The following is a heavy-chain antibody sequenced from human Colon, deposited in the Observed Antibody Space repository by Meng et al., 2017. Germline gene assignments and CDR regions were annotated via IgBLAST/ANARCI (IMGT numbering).Heavy chain of an antibody. CDR2: INPSSGVT. D-gene: IGHD1-26*01. J-gene: IGHJ4*02. CDR1: GYTFTTFF. V-gene: IGHV1-2*05. Sequence: QVHLVQAGAEVKTPGSSVKLSCEASGYTFTTFFLNWVRQTPDQGFEWLGRINPSSGVTNFAQKFQGRVTMTRDTSISTAYMELASLRSDDTGVYYCARMGAGAAFDFWGQGTLVTVSS. CDR3: ARMGAGAAFDF.